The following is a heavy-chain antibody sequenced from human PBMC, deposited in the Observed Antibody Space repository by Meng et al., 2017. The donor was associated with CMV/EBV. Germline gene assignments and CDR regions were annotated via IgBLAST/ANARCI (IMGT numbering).Heavy chain of an antibody. J-gene: IGHJ5*02. D-gene: IGHD6-13*01. CDR1: GGSISRRGYE. CDR2: IYYSGST. Sequence: LTCTGSGGSISRRGYEWSWSRHPPEKGPNYIENIYYSGSTYYDPSLKSRVTISVDMSKNQLSVKLSSVTAADTDGYYCARAAAAFDPWGQGTLVTVSS. CDR3: ARAAAAFDP. V-gene: IGHV4-39*07.